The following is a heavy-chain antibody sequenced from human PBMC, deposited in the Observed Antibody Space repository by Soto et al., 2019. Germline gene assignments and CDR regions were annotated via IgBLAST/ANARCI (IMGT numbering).Heavy chain of an antibody. CDR1: GFSLSTSGVG. CDR3: AHHGYYSYGMDV. CDR2: IFWDDDK. V-gene: IGHV2-5*02. Sequence: QITLKESGPTLVKPTQTLTLTCTFSGFSLSTSGVGVGWIRQPPGKALEWLALIFWDDDKRYSPSLKSRLTITKDPSKNQVVLTITNMDPVDAATYFCAHHGYYSYGMDVWGQGTTVTVSS. J-gene: IGHJ6*02.